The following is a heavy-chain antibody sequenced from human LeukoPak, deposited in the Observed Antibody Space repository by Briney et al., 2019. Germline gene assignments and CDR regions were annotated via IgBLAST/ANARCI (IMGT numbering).Heavy chain of an antibody. Sequence: GGSLRLSCAASGFTFSDYYMSWIRQAPGKGLEWVSYISSSGSTIYYADSVKGRFTISRDNAKNSLYLQMNSPRAADTAVYYCARCRLHYDDSSGYPGYFDYWGQRTMVTDCS. J-gene: IGHJ4*02. V-gene: IGHV3-11*01. CDR3: ARCRLHYDDSSGYPGYFDY. CDR1: GFTFSDYY. CDR2: ISSSGSTI. D-gene: IGHD3-22*01.